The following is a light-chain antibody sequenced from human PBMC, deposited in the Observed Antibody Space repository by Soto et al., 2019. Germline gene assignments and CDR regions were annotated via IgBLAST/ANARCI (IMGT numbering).Light chain of an antibody. J-gene: IGKJ1*01. CDR2: KAS. Sequence: DIRMTQSASSLSASLGARVTITCRASQTISSWLAWYQQKTGKAPKLLIYKASTLKSGVPSRFSGSGYGTEFNITISSLQTDDFATYYCQHYNSYSEAFGQGTKVDI. CDR3: QHYNSYSEA. V-gene: IGKV1-5*03. CDR1: QTISSW.